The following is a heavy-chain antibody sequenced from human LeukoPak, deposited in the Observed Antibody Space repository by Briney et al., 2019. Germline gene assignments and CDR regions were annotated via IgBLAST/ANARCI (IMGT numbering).Heavy chain of an antibody. D-gene: IGHD1-1*01. Sequence: ASVKVSCKASNYTFASYGLSWVRQAPGQGLQWVGWISPYDGNTDFAQRFQARVTMTIDRATRTVYMDLKRLRLDDTAVYYCVRVWPPNAVDRGMTYSYFNALDVWGQGTTVIVSS. V-gene: IGHV1-18*01. CDR1: NYTFASYG. CDR3: VRVWPPNAVDRGMTYSYFNALDV. J-gene: IGHJ6*02. CDR2: ISPYDGNT.